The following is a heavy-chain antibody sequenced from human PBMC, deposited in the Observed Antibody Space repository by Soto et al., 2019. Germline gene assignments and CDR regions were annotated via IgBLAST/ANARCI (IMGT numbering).Heavy chain of an antibody. J-gene: IGHJ3*02. V-gene: IGHV3-30*18. D-gene: IGHD2-21*02. Sequence: QVQLVESGGGVVQPGRSLRLSCAASGFTFSSYGMHWVRQAPGKGLEWVAVISYDGSNKYYADSVKGRFTISRDNSKNTLYLQMNSLRAEDTAVYYCAKGDCGGDCYSFDVFDIWGQGKMVTVSS. CDR1: GFTFSSYG. CDR2: ISYDGSNK. CDR3: AKGDCGGDCYSFDVFDI.